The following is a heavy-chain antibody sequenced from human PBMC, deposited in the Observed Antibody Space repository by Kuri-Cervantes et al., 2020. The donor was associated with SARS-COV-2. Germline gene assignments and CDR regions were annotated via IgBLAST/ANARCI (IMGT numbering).Heavy chain of an antibody. CDR3: ARDFDDLYYYYYMDV. CDR1: GFTFSSYS. CDR2: ISSSSSYI. V-gene: IGHV3-21*01. Sequence: GGSLRLSCAASGFTFSSYSMNWVRQAPGKGLEWVSSISSSSSYIYYADSVKGRFTISRDNSKNTLYPQMNSLRAEDTAVYYCARDFDDLYYYYYMDVWGKGTTVTVSS. D-gene: IGHD3-3*01. J-gene: IGHJ6*03.